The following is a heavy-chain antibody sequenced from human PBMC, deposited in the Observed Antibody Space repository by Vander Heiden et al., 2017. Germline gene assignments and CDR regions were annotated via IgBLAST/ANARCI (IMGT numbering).Heavy chain of an antibody. CDR2: INHSGST. V-gene: IGHV4-34*01. J-gene: IGHJ2*01. D-gene: IGHD3-10*01. CDR1: GGSFSGYY. Sequence: QVQLQQWGAGLLKPSETLSLTCAVYGGSFSGYYWSWIRQPPGKGLEWIGEINHSGSTNYNPSLKSRVTISVDTSKNQFSLKLSSVTAAETAVYYCARGRRVEMAFRGYWYFDLWGRGTLVTVSS. CDR3: ARGRRVEMAFRGYWYFDL.